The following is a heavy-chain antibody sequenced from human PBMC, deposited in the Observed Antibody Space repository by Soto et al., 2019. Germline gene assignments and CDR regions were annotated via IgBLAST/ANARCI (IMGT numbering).Heavy chain of an antibody. J-gene: IGHJ6*04. CDR2: MNPKSGNT. V-gene: IGHV1-8*01. D-gene: IGHD6-6*01. CDR1: GYTFTSYD. Sequence: ASVRVSGKASGYTFTSYDINWVRQATGQGLEWMGWMNPKSGNTGYAQKFQGRVTMTRDTSISTAYMELSSLRSEDTAVYYCARGLRSSSSESVDVWGKGTTVTVSS. CDR3: ARGLRSSSSESVDV.